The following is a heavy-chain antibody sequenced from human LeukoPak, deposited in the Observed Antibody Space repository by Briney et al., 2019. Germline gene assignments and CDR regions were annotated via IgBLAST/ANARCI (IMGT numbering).Heavy chain of an antibody. CDR1: GGSTSSHY. D-gene: IGHD3-22*01. V-gene: IGHV4-59*11. CDR3: ARASRPINYYEGGGSNRQEIGSFDI. J-gene: IGHJ3*02. CDR2: THSSGST. Sequence: SETLSLTCSVTGGSTSSHYWSWIRQPPGKGLEWIGYTHSSGSTNYNSSLKSRVIISIDSSKNRFSLNLNSVTTADTAIYYCARASRPINYYEGGGSNRQEIGSFDIWGQGTMVTVSS.